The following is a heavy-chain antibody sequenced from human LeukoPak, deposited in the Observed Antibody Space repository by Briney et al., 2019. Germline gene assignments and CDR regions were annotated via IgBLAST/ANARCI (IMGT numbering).Heavy chain of an antibody. Sequence: PSETLSLTCTVSDDSAYSSGFYWGWIRQPPGKGLEWIGSFNHGGNTYYNPSLKSLVTISGDTYKKQFSLKLSSVTAADTAVYYCATDRDLRWFYFWGQGTLVTVSS. J-gene: IGHJ4*02. CDR3: ATDRDLRWFYF. CDR1: DDSAYSSGFY. CDR2: FNHGGNT. V-gene: IGHV4-39*07. D-gene: IGHD2-21*01.